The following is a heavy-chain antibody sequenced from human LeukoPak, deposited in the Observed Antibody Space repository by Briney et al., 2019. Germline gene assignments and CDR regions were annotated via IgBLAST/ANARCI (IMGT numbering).Heavy chain of an antibody. J-gene: IGHJ4*02. CDR3: ASPPHPYSSGWYFDY. CDR1: GGSISSYY. V-gene: IGHV4-59*01. D-gene: IGHD6-19*01. Sequence: SETLSLTCNVSGGSISSYYLSWMRQPPGQGLEWIGYIYYSGITNYNPSLKSRVSISVDTSKNQFSLKLSSVTAADTAVYYCASPPHPYSSGWYFDYWGQGTLVTVSS. CDR2: IYYSGIT.